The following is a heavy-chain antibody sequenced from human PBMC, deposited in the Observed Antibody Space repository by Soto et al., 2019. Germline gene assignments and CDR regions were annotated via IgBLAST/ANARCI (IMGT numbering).Heavy chain of an antibody. CDR1: GGSISSYY. CDR3: ARRYSYGYEWFDP. D-gene: IGHD5-18*01. CDR2: IYYSGST. V-gene: IGHV4-59*01. Sequence: PSETLSLTCTVSGGSISSYYWTWIRQPPGKGLEWIGYIYYSGSTNYNPSLKSRVTISVDTSKNQFSLKLSSVTAADTAVYYCARRYSYGYEWFDPWGQGTLVTVSS. J-gene: IGHJ5*02.